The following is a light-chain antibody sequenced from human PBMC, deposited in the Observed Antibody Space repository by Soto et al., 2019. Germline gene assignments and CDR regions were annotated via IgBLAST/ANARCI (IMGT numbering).Light chain of an antibody. CDR3: MLYMGGGLVV. Sequence: QTVVTQEPSFSVSARGTVTLTCGLTSGSVSTTYYPSWYQQTPGQAPRTLIYSTNIRSSGVPDRFSGSILGNKAALTITGAQADDESDYHCMLYMGGGLVVFGGGTKLTVL. CDR2: STN. J-gene: IGLJ2*01. CDR1: SGSVSTTYY. V-gene: IGLV8-61*01.